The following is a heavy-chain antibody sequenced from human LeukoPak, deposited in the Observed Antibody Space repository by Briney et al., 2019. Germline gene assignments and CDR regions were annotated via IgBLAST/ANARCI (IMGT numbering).Heavy chain of an antibody. CDR1: GFTFSSYW. CDR2: IKEDGSEK. V-gene: IGHV3-7*01. Sequence: GGSLRLSCAASGFTFSSYWMSWVRQAPGKGLEWVANIKEDGSEKYYVDSVKGRFTISRDNAKNSLYLQMNSLRAEDTAVYYCARDKWALSARPYYWGQGTLVTVSS. D-gene: IGHD2-8*01. J-gene: IGHJ4*02. CDR3: ARDKWALSARPYY.